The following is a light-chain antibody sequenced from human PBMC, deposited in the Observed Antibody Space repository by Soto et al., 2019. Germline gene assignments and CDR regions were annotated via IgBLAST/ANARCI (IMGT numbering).Light chain of an antibody. CDR2: AAS. CDR3: QQFNSYPLT. CDR1: QGISSS. V-gene: IGKV1-9*01. J-gene: IGKJ4*02. Sequence: DIHFTQSPSFLSASVGDRVTITCRASQGISSSLAWYQHKPGKAPKLLIYAASNLESGVPSRFSGSGPGTEFTLTISSLQPEDFAIYYCQQFNSYPLTFGGGTKVEIK.